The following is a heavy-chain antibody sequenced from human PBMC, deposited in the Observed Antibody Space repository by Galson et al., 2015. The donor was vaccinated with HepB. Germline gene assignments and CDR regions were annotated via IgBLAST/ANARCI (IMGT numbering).Heavy chain of an antibody. CDR2: ISGSGGST. CDR1: GFTFSSYA. V-gene: IGHV3-23*01. CDR3: AKGRWGERGGLRFFDY. Sequence: SLRLSCAASGFTFSSYAMSWVRQAPGKGLEWVSAISGSGGSTYYADSVKGRFTISRDNSKNTLYLQMNSLRAEDTAVYYCAKGRWGERGGLRFFDYWGQGTLVTVSS. J-gene: IGHJ4*02. D-gene: IGHD3-16*01.